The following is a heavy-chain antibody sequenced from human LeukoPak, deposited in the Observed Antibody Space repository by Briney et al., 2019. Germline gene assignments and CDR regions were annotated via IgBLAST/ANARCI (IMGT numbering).Heavy chain of an antibody. Sequence: GGSLRLSCAASGFTFSSYGMSWVRQAPGKGLEWVSSISSSSSYIYYADSVKGRFTISRDNAKNSLYLQMNSLRAEDTAVYYCARVSSGWSSNWFDPWGQGTLVTVSS. CDR1: GFTFSSYG. CDR2: ISSSSSYI. V-gene: IGHV3-21*01. CDR3: ARVSSGWSSNWFDP. D-gene: IGHD6-19*01. J-gene: IGHJ5*02.